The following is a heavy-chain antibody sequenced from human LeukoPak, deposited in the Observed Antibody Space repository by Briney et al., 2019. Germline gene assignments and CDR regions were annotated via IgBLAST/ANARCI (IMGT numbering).Heavy chain of an antibody. CDR1: GYSISSSYY. Sequence: SETLSLTCTVSGYSISSSYYWDWIRQPPGKGLEWIASIYHSGKSYYNPSLKSRVTISVDTSKNQFSLKLSSVTAADTAVYYCASYAGDSGSYQGAIDYWGQGTLVTVSS. V-gene: IGHV4-38-2*02. CDR2: IYHSGKS. CDR3: ASYAGDSGSYQGAIDY. D-gene: IGHD1-26*01. J-gene: IGHJ4*02.